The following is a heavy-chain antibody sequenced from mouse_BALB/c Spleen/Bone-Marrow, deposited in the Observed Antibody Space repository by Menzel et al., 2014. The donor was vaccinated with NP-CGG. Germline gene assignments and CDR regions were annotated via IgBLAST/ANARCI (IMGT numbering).Heavy chain of an antibody. V-gene: IGHV7-3*02. Sequence: EVKLMESGGGLLQPGGSLRLSCATSGFTFTDYYMSWVRQPPGKALEWLGFIRNKANGYTTDYSASVKGRFTISRGNSQSILYLQMNTLRAEDSATYYCARDMCDGLRWYFDVWGAGTTVTVSS. CDR2: IRNKANGYTT. CDR3: ARDMCDGLRWYFDV. J-gene: IGHJ1*01. CDR1: GFTFTDYY. D-gene: IGHD2-3*01.